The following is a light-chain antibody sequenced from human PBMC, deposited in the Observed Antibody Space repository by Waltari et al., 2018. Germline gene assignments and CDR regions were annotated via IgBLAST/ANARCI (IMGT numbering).Light chain of an antibody. V-gene: IGLV2-14*03. CDR2: DVS. CDR3: SSYISSDTLEL. J-gene: IGLJ2*01. Sequence: HSALTQPASVSGSPGQSLTISCTGSSSDIGNYNYVSCYQQHPGKAPKLMIFDVSNRPSGVSNRFSGSKSGNTASLTISGLQAEDEADYYCSSYISSDTLELFGGGTSLTVL. CDR1: SSDIGNYNY.